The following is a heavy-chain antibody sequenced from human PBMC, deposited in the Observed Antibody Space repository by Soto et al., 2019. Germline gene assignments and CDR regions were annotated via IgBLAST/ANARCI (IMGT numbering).Heavy chain of an antibody. CDR2: IYSGGST. Sequence: GGSLRLSCAASGFTVSSNYMSWVRQAPGKGLEWVSVIYSGGSTYYADSVKGRFTISRDNSKNTLYLQMNSLRAEDTAVYYCARDVPVGRSSSYWAPPDYFYGMDDWGQGTPVTVSS. CDR3: ARDVPVGRSSSYWAPPDYFYGMDD. V-gene: IGHV3-53*01. CDR1: GFTVSSNY. D-gene: IGHD6-6*01. J-gene: IGHJ6*02.